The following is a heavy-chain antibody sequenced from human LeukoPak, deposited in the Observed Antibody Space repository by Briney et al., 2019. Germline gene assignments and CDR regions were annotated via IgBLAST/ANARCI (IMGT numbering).Heavy chain of an antibody. V-gene: IGHV4-34*01. J-gene: IGHJ3*02. CDR2: INHSGST. Sequence: SETLSLTCTVSGGSISSYYWSWIRQPPGKGLEWIGEINHSGSTNYNPSLKSRVTISVDTSKNQLSLKLSSVTAADTAVYYCARINSWSRAFDIWGQGTMVTVSS. CDR3: ARINSWSRAFDI. D-gene: IGHD2-8*02. CDR1: GGSISSYY.